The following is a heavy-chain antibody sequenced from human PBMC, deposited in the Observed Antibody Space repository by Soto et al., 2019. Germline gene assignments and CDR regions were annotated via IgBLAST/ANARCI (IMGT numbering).Heavy chain of an antibody. D-gene: IGHD2-21*02. CDR1: GYTFSAYD. J-gene: IGHJ4*02. CDR2: SNTKSGGT. Sequence: VQLVQSGAEVKKPGASMKVSCKASGYTFSAYDMHWVRQAPGPGLEWMGWSNTKSGGTEYAQKFQGRVTLTKNTSINTVYMELAGLKSDDSAVYYCATEGGGDCAGDCFLDFWGQGTLVTVSS. V-gene: IGHV1-2*02. CDR3: ATEGGGDCAGDCFLDF.